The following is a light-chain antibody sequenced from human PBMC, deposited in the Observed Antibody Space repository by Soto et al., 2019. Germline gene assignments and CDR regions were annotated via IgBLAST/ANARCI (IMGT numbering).Light chain of an antibody. J-gene: IGLJ1*01. CDR3: SSYAGDNIFL. CDR1: SSDVGGYKY. CDR2: EVS. Sequence: QSVLTQPASVSGSPGQSIAISCTGTSSDVGGYKYVSWYQQHPGKAPKLLISEVSNRPSGVSDRFSGSKSGNTASLTISGLQAEDEANYYCSSYAGDNIFLFGTGTKVTVL. V-gene: IGLV2-14*01.